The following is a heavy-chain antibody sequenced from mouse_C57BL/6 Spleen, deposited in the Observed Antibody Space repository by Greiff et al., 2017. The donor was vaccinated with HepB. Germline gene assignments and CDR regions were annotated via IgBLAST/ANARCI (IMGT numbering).Heavy chain of an antibody. CDR2: ISSGSSTI. CDR3: ARGDDGYHGGAMDY. D-gene: IGHD2-3*01. V-gene: IGHV5-17*01. Sequence: EVKLVESGGGLVKPGGSLKLSCGASGFTFSDYGMHWVRQAPEKGLEWVAYISSGSSTIYYADTVKGRFTISRDNAKNTLFLQMTSLRSEDTAMYYCARGDDGYHGGAMDYWGQGTSVTVSS. J-gene: IGHJ4*01. CDR1: GFTFSDYG.